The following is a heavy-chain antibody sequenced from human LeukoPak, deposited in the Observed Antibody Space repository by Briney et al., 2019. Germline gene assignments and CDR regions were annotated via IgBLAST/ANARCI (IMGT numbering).Heavy chain of an antibody. Sequence: SQTLSLTCTVSGGSISSGSYYWSWIRQPAGKGLEWIGRIYTSGSTNYNPSLKSRVTISVDTSKNQFSLKLSSVTAADTAVYYCAREAVGWHYFDYWGQGTLVTVSS. J-gene: IGHJ4*02. CDR2: IYTSGST. V-gene: IGHV4-61*02. D-gene: IGHD5-24*01. CDR1: GGSISSGSYY. CDR3: AREAVGWHYFDY.